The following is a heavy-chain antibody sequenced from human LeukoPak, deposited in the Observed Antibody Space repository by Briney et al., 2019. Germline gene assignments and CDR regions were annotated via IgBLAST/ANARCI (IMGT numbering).Heavy chain of an antibody. J-gene: IGHJ4*02. D-gene: IGHD4-17*01. CDR1: GFTFSSYS. Sequence: PGGSLRLSCAASGFTFSSYSMNWVRQAPGKGLEWIGEINHSGITNYNPSLKSRVTISADTSKNQFSLKLTSVTAADTAVYYCANPARDFADSGAITWWGQGTLVTVSS. CDR3: ANPARDFADSGAITW. V-gene: IGHV4-34*08. CDR2: INHSGIT.